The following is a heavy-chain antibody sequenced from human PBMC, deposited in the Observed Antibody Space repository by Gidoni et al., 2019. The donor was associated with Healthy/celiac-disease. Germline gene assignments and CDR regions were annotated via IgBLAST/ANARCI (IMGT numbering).Heavy chain of an antibody. CDR3: ARRVAVAGPRNWFDP. Sequence: QVQLQQWGAGLLKPSETLSLTCAVYGGSFRGYYWSWIRQPPGKGLEWIGEINHSGSTNYNPSLKSRVTISVDTSKNQFSLKLSSVTAADTAVYYCARRVAVAGPRNWFDPWGQGTLVTVSA. CDR1: GGSFRGYY. V-gene: IGHV4-34*01. D-gene: IGHD6-19*01. J-gene: IGHJ5*02. CDR2: INHSGST.